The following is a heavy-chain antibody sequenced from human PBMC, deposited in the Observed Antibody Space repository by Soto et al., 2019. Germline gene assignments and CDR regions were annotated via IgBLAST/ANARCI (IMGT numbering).Heavy chain of an antibody. CDR2: ISYDGSNK. D-gene: IGHD3-16*01. CDR3: AKDHTVFMIGWFDP. Sequence: PGGSLRLSCAASGFTFSSYGMHWVRQAPGKGLEWVAVISYDGSNKYYADSVKGQFTISRDNSKNTLYLQMNSLRAEDTAVYYCAKDHTVFMIGWFDPWGQGTLVTVSS. J-gene: IGHJ5*02. CDR1: GFTFSSYG. V-gene: IGHV3-30*18.